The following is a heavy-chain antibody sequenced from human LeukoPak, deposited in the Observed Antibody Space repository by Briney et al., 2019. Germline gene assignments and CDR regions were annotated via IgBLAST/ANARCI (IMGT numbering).Heavy chain of an antibody. CDR2: INPNSGGT. CDR1: GYTFTGYY. Sequence: GASVKVSCKASGYTFTGYYMHWVRQAPGQGLEWMGWINPNSGGTNYARKFQGRVTMTRDTSISTAYMELSRLRSDDTAVYYCASGSYGDYEIDYWGQGTLVTVSS. V-gene: IGHV1-2*02. CDR3: ASGSYGDYEIDY. J-gene: IGHJ4*02. D-gene: IGHD4-17*01.